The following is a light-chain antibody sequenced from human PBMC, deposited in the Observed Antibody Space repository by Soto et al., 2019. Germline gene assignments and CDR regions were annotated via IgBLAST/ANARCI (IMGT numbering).Light chain of an antibody. CDR3: QQTNIAPWT. J-gene: IGKJ1*01. CDR1: QNIGRH. V-gene: IGKV1-39*01. Sequence: DIQMTQSPSSLSASVGDRVTITCRASQNIGRHLNWYQQTPGRATSLLIYASSSLQGGVPARFSGSGFGTDFTLPITSLQPEDSATYYCQQTNIAPWTFGLGTKVEI. CDR2: ASS.